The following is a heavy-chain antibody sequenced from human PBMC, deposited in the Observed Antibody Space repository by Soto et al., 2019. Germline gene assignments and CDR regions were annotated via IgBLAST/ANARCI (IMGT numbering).Heavy chain of an antibody. CDR3: ASGFDSDGLYNGGHP. Sequence: VQLQESGPGLVKPSGTLSLTCTVSGGSISTTNWWSWVRQSPGKGLEWIGEILHIGSTNYNPSLKSRVTRSIAKSKNQFSLRLSSVTAADTAVYYCASGFDSDGLYNGGHPWGQGTLVSVSS. D-gene: IGHD3-22*01. CDR2: ILHIGST. J-gene: IGHJ5*02. V-gene: IGHV4-4*02. CDR1: GGSISTTNW.